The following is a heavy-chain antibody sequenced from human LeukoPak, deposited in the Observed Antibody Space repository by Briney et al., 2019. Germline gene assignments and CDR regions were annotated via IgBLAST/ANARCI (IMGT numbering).Heavy chain of an antibody. J-gene: IGHJ4*02. D-gene: IGHD3-10*01. CDR2: INPNSGGT. CDR3: SRDDESYGSGSPFDF. CDR1: GYTFTGYY. V-gene: IGHV1-2*02. Sequence: ASVKVSCKASGYTFTGYYMHWVRQAPGQGLEWMGWINPNSGGTNYAQKFQGRVTMTRDTSISTAYMELSSLRSEDTAVYYCSRDDESYGSGSPFDFWGQGTLVTVSS.